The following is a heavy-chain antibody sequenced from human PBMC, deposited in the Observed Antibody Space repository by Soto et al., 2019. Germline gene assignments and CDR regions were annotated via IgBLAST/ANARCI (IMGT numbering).Heavy chain of an antibody. V-gene: IGHV5-51*01. CDR3: ARIAVAGSYYYGMDV. Sequence: PGESLKISCKGSGYSFTSYWIGWVRQMPGKGLEWMGIIYPGDSYTNYSPSFQGHVTISADKSISTAYLQWSSLKASDTAMYYCARIAVAGSYYYGMDVWGQGTTVTVSS. CDR1: GYSFTSYW. J-gene: IGHJ6*02. CDR2: IYPGDSYT. D-gene: IGHD6-19*01.